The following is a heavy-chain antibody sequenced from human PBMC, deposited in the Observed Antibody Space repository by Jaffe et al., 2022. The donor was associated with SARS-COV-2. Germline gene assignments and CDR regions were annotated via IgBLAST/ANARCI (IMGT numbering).Heavy chain of an antibody. Sequence: QVTLRESGPALVKPTQTLTLTCTFSGFSLSTSGMCVSWIRQPPGKALEWLALIDWDDDKYYSTSLKTRLTISKDTSKNQVVLTMTNMDPVDTATYYCARSSGAVANLYYFDYWGQGTLVTVSS. CDR1: GFSLSTSGMC. D-gene: IGHD6-19*01. CDR3: ARSSGAVANLYYFDY. V-gene: IGHV2-70*01. J-gene: IGHJ4*02. CDR2: IDWDDDK.